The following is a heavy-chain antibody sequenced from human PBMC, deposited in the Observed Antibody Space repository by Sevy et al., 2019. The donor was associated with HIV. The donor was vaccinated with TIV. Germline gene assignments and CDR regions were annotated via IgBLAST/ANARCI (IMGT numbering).Heavy chain of an antibody. CDR2: IYYNGHI. D-gene: IGHD1-26*01. V-gene: IGHV4-59*08. CDR1: GGSITSLY. CDR3: AGENAWGRGYS. J-gene: IGHJ4*02. Sequence: LDALSLTCTVSGGSITSLYWNWIRQPPGKGLEWIANIYYNGHINYNPSLKSRVTLSLDTSKNQFSLRLSSVTAADTAMYYCAGENAWGRGYSWGQGTLVTVSS.